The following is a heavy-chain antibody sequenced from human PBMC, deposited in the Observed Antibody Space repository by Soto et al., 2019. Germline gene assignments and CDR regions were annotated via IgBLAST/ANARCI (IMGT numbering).Heavy chain of an antibody. V-gene: IGHV3-30-3*01. Sequence: PGGSLRLSCAVSGFTFSSYAMHWVRQAPGKGLEWVAVISYDGSNKYYADSVKGRFTISRDNSKNTLYLQMNSLRAEDTAVYYCARDPALVRGVIEPYFDYWGQGTLVTVSS. CDR3: ARDPALVRGVIEPYFDY. CDR1: GFTFSSYA. J-gene: IGHJ4*02. D-gene: IGHD3-10*01. CDR2: ISYDGSNK.